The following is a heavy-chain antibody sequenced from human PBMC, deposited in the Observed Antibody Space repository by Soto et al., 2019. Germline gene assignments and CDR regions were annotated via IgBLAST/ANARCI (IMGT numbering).Heavy chain of an antibody. CDR2: ISPSSGGR. CDR3: ARWPRKQLWFTFAF. J-gene: IGHJ4*02. Sequence: SVEVSCKPSGYPFNDYYLHWVRQAPGQALEWAGWISPSSGGRTYAPQFQDRVTMTTETSNSTDYMDLHSILSDDSAVYYCARWPRKQLWFTFAFWGQGSLVTVSS. CDR1: GYPFNDYY. D-gene: IGHD5-18*01. V-gene: IGHV1-2*02.